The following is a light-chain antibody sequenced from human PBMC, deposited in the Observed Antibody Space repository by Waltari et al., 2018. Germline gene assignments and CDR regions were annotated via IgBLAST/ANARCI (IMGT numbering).Light chain of an antibody. V-gene: IGKV2-30*01. Sequence: DAVMTQSPLSLPVTLGQPASISCRSTQSLVFGDGNPYLNWCPQRPGQSPRRLIYKISNRDSGVPDRFSGSGSGTDFTLKISRVEAEDVGVYYCMQGTYWPTFGQGTKVEIK. CDR2: KIS. CDR1: QSLVFGDGNPY. J-gene: IGKJ1*01. CDR3: MQGTYWPT.